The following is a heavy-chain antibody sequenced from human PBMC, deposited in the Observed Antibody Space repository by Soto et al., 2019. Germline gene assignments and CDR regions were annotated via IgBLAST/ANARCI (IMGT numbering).Heavy chain of an antibody. Sequence: ASVKVSCKASGYTFTSYAMHWVRQAPGQRLEWMGWINAGNGNTKYSQKFQGRVTITRDTSASTAYMELSSLRSEDTAVYYCARGENIVLMFDPWGQGTLVTVSS. CDR2: INAGNGNT. V-gene: IGHV1-3*01. J-gene: IGHJ5*02. CDR1: GYTFTSYA. D-gene: IGHD2-8*01. CDR3: ARGENIVLMFDP.